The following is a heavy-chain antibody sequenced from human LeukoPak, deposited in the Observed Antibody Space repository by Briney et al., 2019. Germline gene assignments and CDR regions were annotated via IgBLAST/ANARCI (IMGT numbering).Heavy chain of an antibody. Sequence: GGSLRLSCAASGFTVSSYSMNWVRQAPGKGLEWVSSISSSSSYIYYADSVKGRFTISRDNAKNSLYLQMNSLRAEDTAVYYCARENLGYYYYMDVWGKGTTVTISS. J-gene: IGHJ6*03. CDR2: ISSSSSYI. CDR1: GFTVSSYS. CDR3: ARENLGYYYYMDV. D-gene: IGHD3-10*01. V-gene: IGHV3-21*01.